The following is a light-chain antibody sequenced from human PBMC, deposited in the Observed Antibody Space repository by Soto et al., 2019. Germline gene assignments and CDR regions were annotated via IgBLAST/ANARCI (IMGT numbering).Light chain of an antibody. J-gene: IGKJ5*01. V-gene: IGKV1-39*01. Sequence: DIQMTQSPSSLSASVVDRVTITFRASQSISTYLHWYQQKPGKAPNLLIYGASSLQSGVPSRFSGSGSGTDFTLTISSLQPEDFATYYCQQGYSTPHTFGQGTRLEIK. CDR1: QSISTY. CDR2: GAS. CDR3: QQGYSTPHT.